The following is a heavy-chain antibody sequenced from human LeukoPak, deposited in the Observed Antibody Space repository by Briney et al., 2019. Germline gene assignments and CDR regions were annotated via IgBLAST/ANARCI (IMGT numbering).Heavy chain of an antibody. Sequence: SETLSLTCTVSGGSISSGDYYWSWIRQPPGKGLEWIGYIYYSGSTYYNPSLRSRVTISVDTSKNQFSLKLSSVTAADTAVYYCATSDYYDRSFDPWGQGTLVTVSS. CDR3: ATSDYYDRSFDP. D-gene: IGHD3-22*01. J-gene: IGHJ5*02. CDR1: GGSISSGDYY. V-gene: IGHV4-30-4*01. CDR2: IYYSGST.